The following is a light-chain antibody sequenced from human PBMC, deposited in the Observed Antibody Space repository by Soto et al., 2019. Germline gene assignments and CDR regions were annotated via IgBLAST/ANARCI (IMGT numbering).Light chain of an antibody. J-gene: IGLJ3*02. V-gene: IGLV1-40*01. CDR2: ANS. Sequence: QLVLTQPPSVSGAPGQRVTISCTGSSSNIGAGYDVHWYQQLPGTAPKLLIYANSNRPSGVPDRFSGSKSDTSASLAITGLQAEDEADYYCQSYDISLSAVVFGGGTKLTVL. CDR3: QSYDISLSAVV. CDR1: SSNIGAGYD.